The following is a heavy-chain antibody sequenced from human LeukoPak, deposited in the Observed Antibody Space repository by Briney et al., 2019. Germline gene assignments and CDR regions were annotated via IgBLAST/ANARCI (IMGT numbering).Heavy chain of an antibody. V-gene: IGHV3-7*01. CDR3: ANEGGGAFDI. CDR2: IKEDGSEK. D-gene: IGHD3-16*01. Sequence: ETLSLTCTVSGGSISSYYWSWVRQAPGKGLEWVANIKEDGSEKYYVDSVKGRFTISRDNAKNSLYLQMNSLRAEDTAMYYCANEGGGAFDIWGQGTMVTVSS. J-gene: IGHJ3*02. CDR1: GGSISSYY.